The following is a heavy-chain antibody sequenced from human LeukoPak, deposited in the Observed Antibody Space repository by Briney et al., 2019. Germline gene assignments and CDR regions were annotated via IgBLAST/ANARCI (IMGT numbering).Heavy chain of an antibody. Sequence: GGSLRLSCAASGFTFSTYDMHWVRQATGKGLEWVSGIGTAGDTHYPGSVKGRFTISRENDQKSLYLQMNSLRAGDTAVYYCATYDILTGYEYWGQGTLVTVSS. V-gene: IGHV3-13*01. CDR2: IGTAGDT. J-gene: IGHJ4*02. CDR3: ATYDILTGYEY. D-gene: IGHD3-9*01. CDR1: GFTFSTYD.